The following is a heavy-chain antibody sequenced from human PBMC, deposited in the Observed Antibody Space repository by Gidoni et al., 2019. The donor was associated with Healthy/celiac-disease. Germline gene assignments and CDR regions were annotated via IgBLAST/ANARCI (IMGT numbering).Heavy chain of an antibody. CDR3: ARDGTPIVLMVDAHYDY. V-gene: IGHV3-21*01. Sequence: EVQLVESGGGLVKPGGSLRLFCAASGFTFSSHSMSWVRQAPGKGLEWVSSISSSSSYIYYADSVKGRFTISRDNAKNTLYLQMNSLRAEDTAVYYCARDGTPIVLMVDAHYDYWGQGTLVTVSS. CDR1: GFTFSSHS. J-gene: IGHJ4*02. CDR2: ISSSSSYI. D-gene: IGHD2-8*01.